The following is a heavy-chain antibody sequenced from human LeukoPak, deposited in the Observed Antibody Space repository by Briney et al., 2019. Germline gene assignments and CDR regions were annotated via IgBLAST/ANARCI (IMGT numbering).Heavy chain of an antibody. V-gene: IGHV3-48*01. D-gene: IGHD4-11*01. J-gene: IGHJ4*02. CDR1: GFTFRNHG. Sequence: GGSLRLSCVASGFTFRNHGMIWVRQAPGKGLEWLSYISPRSETKNYADSVKDRFTIARDDAENSVYLHMNSLRAEDTAVYYCARVEGPTVNTMYYDLWGQGTLVTVSS. CDR2: ISPRSETK. CDR3: ARVEGPTVNTMYYDL.